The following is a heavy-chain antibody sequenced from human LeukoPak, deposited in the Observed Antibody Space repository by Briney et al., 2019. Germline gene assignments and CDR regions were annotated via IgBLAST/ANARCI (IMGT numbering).Heavy chain of an antibody. D-gene: IGHD2-2*01. J-gene: IGHJ6*03. CDR3: ARRFQYQLLRARYYYYMDV. CDR1: GDSISSSSSY. V-gene: IGHV4-39*07. CDR2: INHSGST. Sequence: SETLSLTCTVSGDSISSSSSYWGWIRQPPGKGLEWIGEINHSGSTNYNPSLKSRVTISVDTSKNQFSLKLSSVTAADTAVYYCARRFQYQLLRARYYYYMDVWGKGTTVTISS.